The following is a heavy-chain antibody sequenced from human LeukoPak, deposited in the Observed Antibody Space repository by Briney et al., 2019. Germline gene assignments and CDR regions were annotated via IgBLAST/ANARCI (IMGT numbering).Heavy chain of an antibody. Sequence: ASVKVSCKASGYTFTSYDINLVRQATGQGLEWMGWMNPNSGNTGYAQKFQGRVTITRNTSISTAYMELSSLRSEDTAVYYCARGIMAVGYYYYYYMDVWGKGTTVTVSS. V-gene: IGHV1-8*03. CDR1: GYTFTSYD. J-gene: IGHJ6*03. CDR2: MNPNSGNT. CDR3: ARGIMAVGYYYYYYMDV. D-gene: IGHD2-8*01.